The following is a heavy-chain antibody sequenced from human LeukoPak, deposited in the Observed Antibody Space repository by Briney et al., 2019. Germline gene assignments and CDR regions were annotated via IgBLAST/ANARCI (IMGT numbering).Heavy chain of an antibody. V-gene: IGHV1-46*01. D-gene: IGHD3-10*01. J-gene: IGHJ4*02. CDR3: ARDSGMVRGTVDY. CDR1: GYTFTSYD. CDR2: INPSGGST. Sequence: ASVKVSCKASGYTFTSYDMYWVRQAPGQGLEWMGIINPSGGSTSYAQKFQGRVTMTRDTSTSTVYMELSSLRSEDTAVYYCARDSGMVRGTVDYWGQGTLVTVSS.